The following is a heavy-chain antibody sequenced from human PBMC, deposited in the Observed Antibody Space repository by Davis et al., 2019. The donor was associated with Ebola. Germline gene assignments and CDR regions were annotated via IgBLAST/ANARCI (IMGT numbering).Heavy chain of an antibody. Sequence: GESLNISCAASGFTFRPHPIHWVRQSPGKGLEWVAVIWSDGSNEYYADSVNGRFTISRDNSKNTVFLQMNSLRVEDTAVYFCARGYKNGWGCFDPWGQGTLVTVSS. CDR1: GFTFRPHP. V-gene: IGHV3-33*08. CDR3: ARGYKNGWGCFDP. J-gene: IGHJ5*02. D-gene: IGHD6-19*01. CDR2: IWSDGSNE.